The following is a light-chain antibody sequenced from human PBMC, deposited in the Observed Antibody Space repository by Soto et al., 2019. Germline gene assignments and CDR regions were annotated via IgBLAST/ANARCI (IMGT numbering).Light chain of an antibody. J-gene: IGKJ1*01. CDR1: QSISSY. CDR2: AAS. V-gene: IGKV1-39*01. Sequence: DIQMTQSPSSLSASVGDRVTITCRASQSISSYLNWYQQKPGKAPKLLIYAASSLQSGVPSRFSGSGSGTNFTSTTSSLQPEDFATSSCQQGYRTPPTFGQGTKVEIK. CDR3: QQGYRTPPT.